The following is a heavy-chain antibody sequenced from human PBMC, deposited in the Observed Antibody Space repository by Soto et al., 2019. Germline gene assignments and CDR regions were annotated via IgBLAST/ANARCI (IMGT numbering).Heavy chain of an antibody. Sequence: GGSLRLSCAASGFTFSSYWMSWVRQAPGKGLEWVANIKQDGSEKYYVDSVKGRFTISRDNAKNSLYLQMNSLRAEDTAVYSCARVFFPRRGSGSYYNAFDIWGQGTMVTVSS. CDR2: IKQDGSEK. D-gene: IGHD3-10*01. J-gene: IGHJ3*02. CDR3: ARVFFPRRGSGSYYNAFDI. V-gene: IGHV3-7*01. CDR1: GFTFSSYW.